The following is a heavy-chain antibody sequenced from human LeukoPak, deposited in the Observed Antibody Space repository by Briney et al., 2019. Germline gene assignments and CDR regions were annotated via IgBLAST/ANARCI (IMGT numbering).Heavy chain of an antibody. CDR2: ISAGGRTT. D-gene: IGHD3-3*01. V-gene: IGHV3-48*03. Sequence: GGSLRLSCAVSGLTFSNLKMSWVRQAPGKGLEWVSYISAGGRTTFYADSVTGRFTISRDNAKNSLYLQMSSLRVEDTAVYYCARLRLRFLEDWGQGTLVTVSS. CDR1: GLTFSNLK. J-gene: IGHJ4*02. CDR3: ARLRLRFLED.